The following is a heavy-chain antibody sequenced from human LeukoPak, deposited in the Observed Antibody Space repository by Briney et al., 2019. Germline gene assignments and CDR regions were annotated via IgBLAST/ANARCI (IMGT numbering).Heavy chain of an antibody. Sequence: ASVKVSCKDSGGTFSSYAISWVRQAPGQGLEWMGRIIPILGIANYAQKFQGRVTITADKSTSTAYMELSSLRSEDTAVYYCASGLRVVAATDFDYWGQGTLVTVSS. V-gene: IGHV1-69*04. J-gene: IGHJ4*02. CDR1: GGTFSSYA. CDR3: ASGLRVVAATDFDY. CDR2: IIPILGIA. D-gene: IGHD2-15*01.